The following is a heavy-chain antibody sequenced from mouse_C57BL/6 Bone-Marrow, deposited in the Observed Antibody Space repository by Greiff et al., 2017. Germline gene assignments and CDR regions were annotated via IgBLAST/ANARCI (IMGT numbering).Heavy chain of an antibody. Sequence: QVQLQQPGAELVMPGASVKLSCKASGYTFTSYWMHWVKQRPGQGLEWIGEIDPSDSYTNYNQKFKGESTLTVDKSSSTAYMQLSSLTSEDSAVYYCARERRPSRAWFAYWGQGTLVTVSA. V-gene: IGHV1-69*01. J-gene: IGHJ3*01. CDR2: IDPSDSYT. CDR3: ARERRPSRAWFAY. CDR1: GYTFTSYW.